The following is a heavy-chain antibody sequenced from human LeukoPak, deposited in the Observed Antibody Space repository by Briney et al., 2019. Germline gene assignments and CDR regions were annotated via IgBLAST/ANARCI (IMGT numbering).Heavy chain of an antibody. CDR3: ARVPYGDYGS. CDR2: ISTSGTYI. J-gene: IGHJ4*02. V-gene: IGHV3-21*01. Sequence: PGGSLRLTCEASGFTFSSSNMNWVRRAPGKGLEWVSSISTSGTYISYADSVRGRFTISRDNAKNSLYLQMNSLRAEDTAMYYCARVPYGDYGSWGQGTLVTVSS. D-gene: IGHD4-17*01. CDR1: GFTFSSSN.